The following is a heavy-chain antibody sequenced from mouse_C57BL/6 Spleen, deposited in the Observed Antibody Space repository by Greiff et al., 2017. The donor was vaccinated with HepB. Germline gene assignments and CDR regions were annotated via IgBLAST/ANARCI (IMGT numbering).Heavy chain of an antibody. J-gene: IGHJ1*03. CDR2: IDPSDSYT. Sequence: VQLQQPGAELVKPGASVKLSCKASGYTFTSYWMQWVKQRPGQGLEWIGEIDPSDSYTNYNQKFKGKATLTVDTSSSTAYMQLSSLTSEDSAVYYCARGWRGYFDVWGTGTTVTVSS. CDR3: ARGWRGYFDV. V-gene: IGHV1-50*01. CDR1: GYTFTSYW. D-gene: IGHD2-3*01.